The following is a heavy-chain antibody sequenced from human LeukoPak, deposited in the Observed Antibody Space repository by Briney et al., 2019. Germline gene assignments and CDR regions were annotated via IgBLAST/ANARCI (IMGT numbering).Heavy chain of an antibody. D-gene: IGHD2-2*01. V-gene: IGHV4-31*03. CDR3: ARVEGPETVYCSSTSCYANWFDP. CDR1: GGSISSGGYY. J-gene: IGHJ5*02. Sequence: SETLSLTCTVSGGSISSGGYYWSWIRQHPGKGLEWIGYIYYSGSTYYSPSLKSRAAISIDTSLKQLSLNLNSVTAADTAFYYCARVEGPETVYCSSTSCYANWFDPWGQGTLVTVSS. CDR2: IYYSGST.